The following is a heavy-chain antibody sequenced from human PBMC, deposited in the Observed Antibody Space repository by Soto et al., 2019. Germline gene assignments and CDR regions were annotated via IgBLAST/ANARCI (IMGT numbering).Heavy chain of an antibody. CDR1: GYTFTRTG. Sequence: QVQLVQSGAEVKKPGASVKVSCKASGYTFTRTGISWVRQAPGQGLEWLGWINPDNGNTNYAQHLQGRVSLTTDTTTHTAYMIRRSVSSGDTAVYYCAGGQGITTVGVYSMYYYGMDVWGQGTTVGVSS. CDR2: INPDNGNT. D-gene: IGHD3-3*01. J-gene: IGHJ6*02. V-gene: IGHV1-18*01. CDR3: AGGQGITTVGVYSMYYYGMDV.